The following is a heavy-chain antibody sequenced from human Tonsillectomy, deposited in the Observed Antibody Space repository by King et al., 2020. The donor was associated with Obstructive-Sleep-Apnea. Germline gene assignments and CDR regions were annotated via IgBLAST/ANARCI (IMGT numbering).Heavy chain of an antibody. CDR1: GFTFSSYG. J-gene: IGHJ4*02. D-gene: IGHD2-15*01. V-gene: IGHV3-30*02. Sequence: VQLVESGGGVVQPGRSLRLSCAASGFTFSSYGMHWVRQAPGKGLEWVAFIRYDGSNKYYADSVKGRFTISRDNSKNTLYLQMNSLRAEDTAVYYCAKAGYCSGGSCYSFDYWGQGTLVTVSS. CDR2: IRYDGSNK. CDR3: AKAGYCSGGSCYSFDY.